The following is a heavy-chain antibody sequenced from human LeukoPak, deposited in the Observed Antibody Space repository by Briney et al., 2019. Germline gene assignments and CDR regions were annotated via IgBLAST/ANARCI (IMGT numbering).Heavy chain of an antibody. CDR1: GGSISSRGYY. V-gene: IGHV4-39*01. D-gene: IGHD1-7*01. CDR2: IYYSGST. CDR3: ARDPELDAFDI. J-gene: IGHJ3*02. Sequence: PSETLSLTCTVSGGSISSRGYYWGWIRQPPGKGLEWIGSIYYSGSTYYNPSLKSRVTISVDTSKNQFSLKLSSVTAADTAVYYCARDPELDAFDIWGQGTMVTVSS.